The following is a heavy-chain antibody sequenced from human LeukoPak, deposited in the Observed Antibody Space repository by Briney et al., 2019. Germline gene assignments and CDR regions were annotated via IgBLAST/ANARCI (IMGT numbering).Heavy chain of an antibody. CDR2: IYTSGST. Sequence: PSETLSLTCTVSGGSISSYYWSWIRQPAGKGLEWIGRIYTSGSTNYNPSLKSRVTMSVDTSKNQFSLKLSSVTAADTAVYYCARDYEYSNYIKLLDPWGQGTLVTVSS. CDR1: GGSISSYY. CDR3: ARDYEYSNYIKLLDP. J-gene: IGHJ5*02. V-gene: IGHV4-4*07. D-gene: IGHD4-11*01.